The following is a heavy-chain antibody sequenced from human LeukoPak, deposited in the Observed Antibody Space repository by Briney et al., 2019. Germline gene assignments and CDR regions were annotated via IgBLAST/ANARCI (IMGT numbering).Heavy chain of an antibody. CDR3: ARNIVGPRQVDY. Sequence: SETLSLTCTVSGGSISSSPYYWGWIRQPPGKDLEWIGSIYYSGSTYYNPSLKSRVTISVDTSKSQFSLKLSSVTAADTAIYYCARNIVGPRQVDYWGQGTLVTVSS. CDR2: IYYSGST. J-gene: IGHJ4*02. CDR1: GGSISSSPYY. V-gene: IGHV4-39*07. D-gene: IGHD1-26*01.